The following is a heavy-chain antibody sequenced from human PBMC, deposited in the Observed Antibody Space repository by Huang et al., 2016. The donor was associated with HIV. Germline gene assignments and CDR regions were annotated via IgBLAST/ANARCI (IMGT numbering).Heavy chain of an antibody. CDR1: GFSISSYA. Sequence: EVQLVESGGGLVQPGGSLRLSCAASGFSISSYAMNWVRQAPGKGLEFVAGISSNGDRTYYADSMKDRFTISRDNSKNTLYLQMGSLRGDDMAVYYCASGTRSGSYDAAYWGQGTLVIVSS. V-gene: IGHV3-64*07. CDR2: ISSNGDRT. D-gene: IGHD1-26*01. J-gene: IGHJ4*02. CDR3: ASGTRSGSYDAAY.